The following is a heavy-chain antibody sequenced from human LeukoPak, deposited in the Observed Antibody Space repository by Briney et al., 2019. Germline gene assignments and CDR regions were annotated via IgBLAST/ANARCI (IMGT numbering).Heavy chain of an antibody. J-gene: IGHJ6*03. Sequence: SETLSLTCTVSGGSISSYYWSWIRQPAGKGLEWIGRIYTSGSTNYSPSLKSRVTMSVDTSKNQFSLKLSSVTAADTAVYYCARDGGYYDSSGYYSSYYYYYYYMDVWGKGTTVTISS. CDR2: IYTSGST. CDR3: ARDGGYYDSSGYYSSYYYYYYYMDV. D-gene: IGHD3-22*01. V-gene: IGHV4-4*07. CDR1: GGSISSYY.